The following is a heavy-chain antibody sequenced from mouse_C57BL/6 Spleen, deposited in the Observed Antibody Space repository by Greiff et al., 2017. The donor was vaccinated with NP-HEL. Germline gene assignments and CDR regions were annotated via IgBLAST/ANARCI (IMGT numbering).Heavy chain of an antibody. Sequence: QVQLQQSGAELVRPGTSVKLSCKASGYTFTSYWMHWVKQRPGQGLEWIGVIDPSDSYTNYNQKFKGKATLTVDTSSSTAYMQLSSLTSEDSAVYYCSRGGTTVVARGDYAMDYWGQGTSVTVSS. CDR1: GYTFTSYW. CDR2: IDPSDSYT. V-gene: IGHV1-59*01. J-gene: IGHJ4*01. CDR3: SRGGTTVVARGDYAMDY. D-gene: IGHD1-1*01.